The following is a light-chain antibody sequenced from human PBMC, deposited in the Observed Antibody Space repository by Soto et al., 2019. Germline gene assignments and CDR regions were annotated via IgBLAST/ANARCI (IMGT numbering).Light chain of an antibody. V-gene: IGKV1-5*03. J-gene: IGKJ1*01. Sequence: DIQMTQSPSTLSASVGDRVTITCRASQSISSWLAWYQQKPGKAPKLLIYKASSLESGVPSRLSGTGSVTEFTLTISSLQPDYVATYDCQQYNSYSGTFGQGTKVEIK. CDR3: QQYNSYSGT. CDR2: KAS. CDR1: QSISSW.